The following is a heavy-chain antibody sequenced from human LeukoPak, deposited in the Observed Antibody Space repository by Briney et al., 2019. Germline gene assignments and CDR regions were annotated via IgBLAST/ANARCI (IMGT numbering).Heavy chain of an antibody. V-gene: IGHV4-39*07. Sequence: SETLSLTCNVSGGSISSGSYYWSWIRQPPGKGLEWIVEINHSGSPKYNSSLKSRVTISLYTYNNQFSLMLTSVTAADTAVYYCARVLPDCGSYYLFDYWGQGTLVTVSS. D-gene: IGHD1-26*01. CDR3: ARVLPDCGSYYLFDY. CDR1: GGSISSGSYY. J-gene: IGHJ4*02. CDR2: INHSGSP.